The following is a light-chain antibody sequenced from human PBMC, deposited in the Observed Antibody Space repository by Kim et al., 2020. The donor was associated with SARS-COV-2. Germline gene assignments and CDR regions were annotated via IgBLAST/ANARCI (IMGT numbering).Light chain of an antibody. CDR2: WAS. J-gene: IGKJ2*01. CDR3: QQYSSSPLT. Sequence: RATINCRSSQSIFYSSNNKNYLAWYQQKPGQPPKLLIYWASIRESGVPDRFSGSGSGTDFTLTISSLQAEDVAVYYCQQYSSSPLTFGQGTKLEI. CDR1: QSIFYSSNNKNY. V-gene: IGKV4-1*01.